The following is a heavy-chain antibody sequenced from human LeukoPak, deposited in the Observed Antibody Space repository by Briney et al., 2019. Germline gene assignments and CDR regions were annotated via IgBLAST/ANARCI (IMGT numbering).Heavy chain of an antibody. D-gene: IGHD1-7*01. Sequence: SETLSLTCTVSGGSISSGGYYWSWIRQHPGKGLEWIGYIYYSGSTNYNPSLKSRVTISVDTSKNQFSLKLSSVTAADTAVYYCARGGNYLPHYFDYWGQGTLVTVSS. V-gene: IGHV4-61*08. CDR2: IYYSGST. CDR1: GGSISSGGYY. CDR3: ARGGNYLPHYFDY. J-gene: IGHJ4*02.